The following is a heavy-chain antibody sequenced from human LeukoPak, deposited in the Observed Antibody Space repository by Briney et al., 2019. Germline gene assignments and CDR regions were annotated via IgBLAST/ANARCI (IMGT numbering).Heavy chain of an antibody. V-gene: IGHV3-48*02. J-gene: IGHJ4*02. D-gene: IGHD1-26*01. CDR1: GFTFSSYS. CDR3: ARETYSGSYHYYFDY. CDR2: ISSSSSII. Sequence: GGSLRLSCAASGFTFSSYSMNWVRQAPGKGLEWVSYISSSSSIIYYADSVKGRFTISRDNAKNSLYLQMNSLRDEDTAVYYCARETYSGSYHYYFDYWGQGTLVTVSS.